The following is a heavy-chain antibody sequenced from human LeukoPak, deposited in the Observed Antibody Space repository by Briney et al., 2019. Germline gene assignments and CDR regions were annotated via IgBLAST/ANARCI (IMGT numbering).Heavy chain of an antibody. Sequence: PGGSLRLSCAAPGFTFSAYGMNWVRQAPGKGLEWVAGISGSSGGNTYYADSVKRRFTISRDNSKKTLYLQMNSLRAEDTAVYYCAKGHIDSSGGYNYFDYWGQGTLVTVSS. CDR1: GFTFSAYG. CDR3: AKGHIDSSGGYNYFDY. V-gene: IGHV3-23*01. CDR2: ISGSSGGNT. J-gene: IGHJ4*02. D-gene: IGHD6-19*01.